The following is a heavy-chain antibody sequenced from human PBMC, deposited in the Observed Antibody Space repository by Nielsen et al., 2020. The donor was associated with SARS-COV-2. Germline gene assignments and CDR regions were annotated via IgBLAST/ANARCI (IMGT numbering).Heavy chain of an antibody. CDR2: INPNSGGT. D-gene: IGHD6-13*01. Sequence: VTVSCKASGYTFTGYYMHWVRQAPGQGLEWMGWINPNSGGTNYAQKFQGRVTMTRDTSISTAYMELSRLRSDDTAVYYCARDPDGEAAAASHWGQGTLVTVSS. V-gene: IGHV1-2*02. J-gene: IGHJ4*02. CDR3: ARDPDGEAAAASH. CDR1: GYTFTGYY.